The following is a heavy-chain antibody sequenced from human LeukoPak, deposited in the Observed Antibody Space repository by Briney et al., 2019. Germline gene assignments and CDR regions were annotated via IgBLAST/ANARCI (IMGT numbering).Heavy chain of an antibody. J-gene: IGHJ3*02. Sequence: SETLPLTCTVSGGSISSYYWSWIRQPPGKGLEWIGYIYYSGSTNYNPSLKSRVTISVDTSKNQFSLKLSSVTAADTAVYYCAREYYYDSSGDAFDIWGQGTMVTVSS. V-gene: IGHV4-59*01. D-gene: IGHD3-22*01. CDR2: IYYSGST. CDR1: GGSISSYY. CDR3: AREYYYDSSGDAFDI.